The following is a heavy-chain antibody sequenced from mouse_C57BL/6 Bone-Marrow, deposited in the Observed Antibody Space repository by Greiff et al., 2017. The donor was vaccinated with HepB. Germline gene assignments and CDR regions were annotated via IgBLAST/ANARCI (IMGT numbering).Heavy chain of an antibody. J-gene: IGHJ3*01. CDR1: GFTFSSYG. D-gene: IGHD1-1*01. CDR2: ISSGGSYT. CDR3: ARPVPP. V-gene: IGHV5-6*01. Sequence: EVQLVESGGDLVKPGGSLKLSCAASGFTFSSYGMSWVRQTPDKRLEWVATISSGGSYTYYPDSVKGRFTISRDNAKNTLYLQMSSLKSEDTAMYYCARPVPPWGQGTLVTVSA.